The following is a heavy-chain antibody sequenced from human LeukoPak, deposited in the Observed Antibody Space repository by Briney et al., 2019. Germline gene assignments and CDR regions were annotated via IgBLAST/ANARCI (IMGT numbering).Heavy chain of an antibody. V-gene: IGHV4-59*01. CDR3: ARSVDWLFVDY. J-gene: IGHJ4*02. D-gene: IGHD3-9*01. CDR1: GGSISSYY. Sequence: PSETLSLTCTVSGGSISSYYWSWIRQPPGKGLEWIGYIYYSGSTNYNPSLKSRVTISVDTSKNQFSLKLSSVTAADTAVYYCARSVDWLFVDYWGQGTLVTVSS. CDR2: IYYSGST.